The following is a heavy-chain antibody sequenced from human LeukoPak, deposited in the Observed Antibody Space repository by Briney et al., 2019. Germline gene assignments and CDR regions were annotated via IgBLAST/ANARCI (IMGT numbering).Heavy chain of an antibody. CDR1: GGTFSIYA. CDR3: ASSKESLGHIDY. V-gene: IGHV1-69*06. D-gene: IGHD2/OR15-2a*01. J-gene: IGHJ4*02. Sequence: ASVTVSFKASGGTFSIYAISWVRQAPGQGLEWMGGIIPIFGTANYAQKFQGRVTITADKSTSTAYMELSSLRSEDTAVYYCASSKESLGHIDYWGQGTLVTVSS. CDR2: IIPIFGTA.